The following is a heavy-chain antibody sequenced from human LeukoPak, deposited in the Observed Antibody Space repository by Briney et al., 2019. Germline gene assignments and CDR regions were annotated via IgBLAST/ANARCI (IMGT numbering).Heavy chain of an antibody. CDR2: ISSSSSYI. D-gene: IGHD2-8*01. CDR1: GFTFSSYT. V-gene: IGHV3-21*01. Sequence: GGSLRLSCAASGFTFSSYTMNWVRQAPGKGLEWVSSISSSSSYISYADSVKGRFTISRDNAKNSLSLQMNSLRAEDTAVYYCARESIVLMVYHFDYWGQGTLVTVSS. CDR3: ARESIVLMVYHFDY. J-gene: IGHJ4*02.